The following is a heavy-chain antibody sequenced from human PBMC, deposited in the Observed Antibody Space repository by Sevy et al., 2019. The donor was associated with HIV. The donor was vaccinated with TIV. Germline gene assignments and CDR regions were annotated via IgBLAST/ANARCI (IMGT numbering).Heavy chain of an antibody. CDR3: ARESGSDWYLDY. D-gene: IGHD6-19*01. CDR2: ISGSGGST. Sequence: GGSLRLSCAASGFTFSSYAMSWVRQAPGKGLEWVSAISGSGGSTYYADSVKGRFTISRDNSKNTVYLQMNSLRVEDTAVYYCARESGSDWYLDYWGQGTLVTVSS. V-gene: IGHV3-23*01. CDR1: GFTFSSYA. J-gene: IGHJ4*02.